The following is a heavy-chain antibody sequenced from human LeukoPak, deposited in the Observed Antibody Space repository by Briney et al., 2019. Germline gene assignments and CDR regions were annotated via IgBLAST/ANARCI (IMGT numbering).Heavy chain of an antibody. D-gene: IGHD3-16*02. J-gene: IGHJ4*02. CDR2: ISSSSSTI. Sequence: GGSLRLSCAASGFTFSDYYMSWIRQAPGKGLEWVSYISSSSSTIYYADSVKGRFTISRDNAKNSLYLQMNSLRDEDTAVYYCARDSYDYVWGSYPPDYWGQGTLVTVSS. V-gene: IGHV3-11*04. CDR3: ARDSYDYVWGSYPPDY. CDR1: GFTFSDYY.